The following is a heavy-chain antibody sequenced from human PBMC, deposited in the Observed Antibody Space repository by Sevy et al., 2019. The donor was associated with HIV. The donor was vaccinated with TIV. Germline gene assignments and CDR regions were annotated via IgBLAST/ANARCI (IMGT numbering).Heavy chain of an antibody. V-gene: IGHV3-48*02. CDR2: ISGTGSTI. CDR1: GFTFSSSI. Sequence: GGSLRLSCAASGFTFSSSIINWVRQAPGKGLEWVSSISGTGSTIYYADSVKGRFTISRDNAKNSLYLQMHSLRDEDTAVYYCVRSDYGDYVGWFDPWGQGTLVTVSS. CDR3: VRSDYGDYVGWFDP. D-gene: IGHD4-17*01. J-gene: IGHJ5*02.